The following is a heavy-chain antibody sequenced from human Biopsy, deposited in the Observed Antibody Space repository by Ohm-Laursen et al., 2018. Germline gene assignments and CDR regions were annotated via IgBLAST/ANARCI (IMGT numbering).Heavy chain of an antibody. D-gene: IGHD3-3*01. CDR3: ARDPGYDFWSGSDPFDI. J-gene: IGHJ3*02. Sequence: SVKVSCKTSGYTFTAYGISWVRQAPGQGLEWMGWISTYNDDTNIAQKFQGRVSMTTDTSTRTAYMELRSLRPGDTAIYFCARDPGYDFWSGSDPFDIWGQGTLVTVS. CDR2: ISTYNDDT. CDR1: GYTFTAYG. V-gene: IGHV1-18*04.